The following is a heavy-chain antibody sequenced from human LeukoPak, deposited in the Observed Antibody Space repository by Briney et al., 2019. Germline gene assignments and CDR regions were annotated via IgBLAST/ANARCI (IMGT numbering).Heavy chain of an antibody. CDR2: INTYNGNT. Sequence: ASVKVSCKASGYTFTSYGITWVRQAPGQGLEWVGWINTYNGNTNYAQKLRDRVTMTTDASTRTAYMDLRGLRSNDTAVYYRARRHYYDTSGYPDAFDIWGQGTMVTVSS. D-gene: IGHD3-22*01. CDR1: GYTFTSYG. CDR3: ARRHYYDTSGYPDAFDI. J-gene: IGHJ3*02. V-gene: IGHV1-18*01.